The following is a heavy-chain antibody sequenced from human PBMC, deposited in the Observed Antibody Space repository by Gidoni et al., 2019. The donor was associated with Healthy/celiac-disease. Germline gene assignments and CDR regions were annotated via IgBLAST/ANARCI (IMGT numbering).Heavy chain of an antibody. D-gene: IGHD5-12*01. J-gene: IGHJ6*02. CDR3: AREVATIIMGGLYYYYGMDV. CDR1: GYTFPSYD. Sequence: QVQPVQSGAEVKKPGASVKVSCTASGYTFPSYDINWVRQATGQGLEWMGWMNPNSGNTGYAQKFQGRVTMTRNTSISTAYMELSSLRSEDTAVYYCAREVATIIMGGLYYYYGMDVWGQGTTVTVSS. CDR2: MNPNSGNT. V-gene: IGHV1-8*01.